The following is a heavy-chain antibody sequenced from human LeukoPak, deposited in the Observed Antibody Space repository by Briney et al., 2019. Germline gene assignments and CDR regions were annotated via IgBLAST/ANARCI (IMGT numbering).Heavy chain of an antibody. D-gene: IGHD3-22*01. V-gene: IGHV1-18*01. CDR2: INTYNGET. J-gene: IGHJ3*02. CDR1: GYTFTTYG. CDR3: ARDLVYYDSSGLRWDDTFDI. Sequence: ASVKVSCKASGYTFTTYGISWVRQAPGQGLEWMGWINTYNGETNYAQKLKGRVTMTTDTSTSTVYMELRSLTSDDTAVYYCARDLVYYDSSGLRWDDTFDIWGQGTMVIVSS.